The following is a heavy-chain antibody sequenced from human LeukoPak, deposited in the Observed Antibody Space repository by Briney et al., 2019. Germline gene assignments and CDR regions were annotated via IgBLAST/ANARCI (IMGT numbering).Heavy chain of an antibody. CDR1: GFTFSSYA. V-gene: IGHV3-21*01. Sequence: GGSLRLSCAASGFTFSSYAMSWVRQAPGKGLEWVSSISSSSSYIYYADSVKGRFTISRDNAKNSLYLQMNSLRAEDTAVYYCARDLIAARPKDYYYYMDVWGKGTTVTVSS. CDR3: ARDLIAARPKDYYYYMDV. J-gene: IGHJ6*03. D-gene: IGHD6-6*01. CDR2: ISSSSSYI.